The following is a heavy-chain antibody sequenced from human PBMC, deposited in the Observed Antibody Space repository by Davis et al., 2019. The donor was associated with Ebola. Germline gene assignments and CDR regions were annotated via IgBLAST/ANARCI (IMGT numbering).Heavy chain of an antibody. CDR2: INHSGST. V-gene: IGHV4-39*07. Sequence: SETLSLTCTVSGGSISSSSYYWGWIRQPPGKGLEWIGEINHSGSTNYNPSLKSRVTISVDTSKNQFSLKLSSVTAADTAVYYCARDTVVPADLFYYYYYGMDVWGQGTTVTVSS. D-gene: IGHD2-2*01. CDR3: ARDTVVPADLFYYYYYGMDV. J-gene: IGHJ6*02. CDR1: GGSISSSSYY.